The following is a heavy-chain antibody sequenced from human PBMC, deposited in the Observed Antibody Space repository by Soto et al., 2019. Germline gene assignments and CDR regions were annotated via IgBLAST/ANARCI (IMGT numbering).Heavy chain of an antibody. V-gene: IGHV3-53*01. D-gene: IGHD1-7*01. CDR2: TYSGGYT. CDR3: AREVSGTSFDY. Sequence: EVQLVESGGGLIQPGGSLRLSCAASGFTVSSNYMNWVRQAPGKGLECVSATYSGGYTYYADSVKGRFTISRDNSKNTLYLQMNSLRAEDTAVYYCAREVSGTSFDYWGQGTLVTVSS. J-gene: IGHJ4*02. CDR1: GFTVSSNY.